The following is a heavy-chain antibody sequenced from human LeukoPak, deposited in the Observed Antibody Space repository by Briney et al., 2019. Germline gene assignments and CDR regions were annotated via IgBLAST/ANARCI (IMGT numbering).Heavy chain of an antibody. Sequence: TLSLTCTVSGGSIRRGDYYWSWIRQPPGKGLEWIGYIFYSGTTYYNPSLNSRVTISVDTSKNQFSLKLSSVTAADTAVYYCARAKDSGSYYFAFDIWGQGTTVTVSS. CDR1: GGSIRRGDYY. CDR2: IFYSGTT. CDR3: ARAKDSGSYYFAFDI. V-gene: IGHV4-30-4*08. D-gene: IGHD1-26*01. J-gene: IGHJ3*02.